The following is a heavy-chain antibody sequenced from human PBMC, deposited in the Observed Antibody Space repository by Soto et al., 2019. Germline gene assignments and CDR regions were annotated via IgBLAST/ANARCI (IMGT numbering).Heavy chain of an antibody. J-gene: IGHJ3*02. CDR3: ARDNVVVPAAISYFDI. CDR2: IKQDGSEK. Sequence: EVQLVESGGGLVQPGGSLRLSCAASGFTFSSYCMSWVRQAPGKGLEWVANIKQDGSEKYYVDSVKGRFTISKDNAKNSLYLKMNSLRAEDTAVYYCARDNVVVPAAISYFDIWGQGTMVTVSS. D-gene: IGHD2-2*01. CDR1: GFTFSSYC. V-gene: IGHV3-7*01.